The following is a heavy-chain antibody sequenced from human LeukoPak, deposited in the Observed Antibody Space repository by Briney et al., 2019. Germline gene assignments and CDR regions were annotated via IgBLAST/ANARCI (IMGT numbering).Heavy chain of an antibody. J-gene: IGHJ3*02. V-gene: IGHV1-2*04. CDR2: INPNSGGT. CDR1: GHTFTGYY. Sequence: ASVKVSCKASGHTFTGYYMHWVRQAPGQGLEWMGWINPNSGGTNYAQKFQGWVTMTRDTSISTAYMELSRLRSDDTAVYYCARDLSSIAAAGRSAFDIWGQGTMVTVSS. D-gene: IGHD6-13*01. CDR3: ARDLSSIAAAGRSAFDI.